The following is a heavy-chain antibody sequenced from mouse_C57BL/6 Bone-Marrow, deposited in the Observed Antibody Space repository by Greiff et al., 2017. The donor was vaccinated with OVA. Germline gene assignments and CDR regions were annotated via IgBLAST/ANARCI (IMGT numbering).Heavy chain of an antibody. CDR1: GFNIKDDY. V-gene: IGHV14-4*01. CDR3: TTNYDYDGYAMDY. J-gene: IGHJ4*01. CDR2: IDPENGDT. Sequence: EVQLQQSGAELVRPGASVKLSCTASGFNIKDDYMHWVKQRPEQGLEWIGWIDPENGDTEYASKFQGKATITADTSFKTAYLQLSSLTSDDTAVYYFTTNYDYDGYAMDYWGQGTSVTVSS. D-gene: IGHD2-4*01.